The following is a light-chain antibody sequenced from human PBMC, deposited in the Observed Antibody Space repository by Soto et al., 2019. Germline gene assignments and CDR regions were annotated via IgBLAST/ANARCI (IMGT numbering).Light chain of an antibody. Sequence: EIVLTQSPGTLSLSPGERATLSCRASQSVSSSYLAWYQQKPGQAPRLLIYGASSRATGIPVRFGGSGSGTDFTLTISRLEPEDFAVYYCQQYGSSPWITFGQGTRLEI. CDR3: QQYGSSPWIT. CDR1: QSVSSSY. J-gene: IGKJ5*01. CDR2: GAS. V-gene: IGKV3-20*01.